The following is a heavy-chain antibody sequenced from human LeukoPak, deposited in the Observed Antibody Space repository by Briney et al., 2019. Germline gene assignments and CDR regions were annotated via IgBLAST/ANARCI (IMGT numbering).Heavy chain of an antibody. CDR3: ASPDEWFGEPTRERYDYYYMDV. D-gene: IGHD3-10*01. Sequence: SETLSLTCAVYGESFSGYYWSWIRQPPGKGLEWIGEINHSGSTNYNPSLKSRVTISVDTSKNQFSLKLSSVTAADTAVYYCASPDEWFGEPTRERYDYYYMDVWGKGTTVTISS. V-gene: IGHV4-34*01. CDR1: GESFSGYY. J-gene: IGHJ6*03. CDR2: INHSGST.